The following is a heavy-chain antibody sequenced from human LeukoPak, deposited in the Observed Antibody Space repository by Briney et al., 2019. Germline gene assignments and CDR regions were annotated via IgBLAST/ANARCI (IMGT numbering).Heavy chain of an antibody. V-gene: IGHV3-9*01. CDR2: ISWNSGSI. CDR3: AKDFIDCSGGSCYLSHFDY. D-gene: IGHD2-15*01. CDR1: GFTFKLYW. J-gene: IGHJ4*02. Sequence: PGGSLRLSCAASGFTFKLYWMHWVRQVPGKRPVWVSGISWNSGSIGYADSVKGRFTISRDNAKNSLYLQMNSLRAEDTALYYCAKDFIDCSGGSCYLSHFDYWGQGTLVTVSS.